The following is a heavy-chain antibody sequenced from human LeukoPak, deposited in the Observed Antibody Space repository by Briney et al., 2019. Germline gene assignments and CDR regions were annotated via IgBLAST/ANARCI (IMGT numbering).Heavy chain of an antibody. J-gene: IGHJ4*02. CDR3: ARPRYCSSTSCPEFDY. V-gene: IGHV3-21*01. Sequence: KPGGSLRLSCAASGFTFSSYSMNWVRQAPGKGLEWVSSISSSSSYIYYADSVKGRFTISRDNAKNSLYLQMNSLRAEDTAVYYCARPRYCSSTSCPEFDYWGQGTLVTVSS. D-gene: IGHD2-2*01. CDR1: GFTFSSYS. CDR2: ISSSSSYI.